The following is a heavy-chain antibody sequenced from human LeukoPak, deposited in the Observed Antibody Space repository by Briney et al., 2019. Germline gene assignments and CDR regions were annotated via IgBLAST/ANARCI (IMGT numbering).Heavy chain of an antibody. V-gene: IGHV4-59*01. Sequence: SETLSLTCTVSGGSISSYYWSWIRQPPGKGLEWIGYIYYSGSTNYNPSLKSRVTISVDTSKNQFSLKLSSVTAADTAVYYCAGANLIAVAADAFDIWGQGTMVTVSS. CDR3: AGANLIAVAADAFDI. CDR1: GGSISSYY. D-gene: IGHD6-19*01. J-gene: IGHJ3*02. CDR2: IYYSGST.